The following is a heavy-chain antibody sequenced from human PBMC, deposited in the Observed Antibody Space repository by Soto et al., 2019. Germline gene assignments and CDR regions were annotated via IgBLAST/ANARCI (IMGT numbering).Heavy chain of an antibody. CDR2: IYYSGST. V-gene: IGHV4-59*01. CDR1: GGSISSYY. D-gene: IGHD6-13*01. Sequence: SETLSLTCTVSGGSISSYYWSWIRQPPGKGLEWIGYIYYSGSTNYNPSLKSRVTTTVETSKNKFSLKLSTVTAADTAVYYCARESSSWYKSVRWFDPWGQGTLVTVSS. CDR3: ARESSSWYKSVRWFDP. J-gene: IGHJ5*02.